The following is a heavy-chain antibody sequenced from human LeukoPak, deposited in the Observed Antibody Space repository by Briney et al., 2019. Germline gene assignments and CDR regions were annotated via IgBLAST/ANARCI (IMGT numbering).Heavy chain of an antibody. CDR3: ATLYYDILTGYRPIDY. V-gene: IGHV4-39*01. Sequence: SETLSLTCTVSGGFISSSSYYWGWIRQPPGKGLEWIGSIYYSGSTYYNPSLKSRVTISVDTSKNQFSLKLSSVTAADTAVYYCATLYYDILTGYRPIDYWGQGTLVTVSS. CDR2: IYYSGST. J-gene: IGHJ4*02. D-gene: IGHD3-9*01. CDR1: GGFISSSSYY.